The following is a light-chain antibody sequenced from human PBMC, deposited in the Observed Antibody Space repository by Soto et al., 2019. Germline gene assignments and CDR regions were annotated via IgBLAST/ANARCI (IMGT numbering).Light chain of an antibody. CDR2: DAS. CDR3: QQRFNWPGLT. J-gene: IGKJ4*01. V-gene: IGKV3-11*01. CDR1: QSVNTF. Sequence: EIVLTQSPATLSFSPGERATLSCRASQSVNTFLAWYQQKPGQAPRLLISDASNRATGIPARFSGSGSGTDFTLTISSLEPEDFAVYYCQQRFNWPGLTFGGGTKVEIK.